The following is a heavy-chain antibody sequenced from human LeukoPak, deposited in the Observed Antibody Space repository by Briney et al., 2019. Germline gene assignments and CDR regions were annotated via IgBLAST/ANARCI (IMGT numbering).Heavy chain of an antibody. D-gene: IGHD3-22*01. CDR2: INPSGGST. J-gene: IGHJ4*02. CDR1: GYTFTSYY. CDR3: ARDSHDTSGYPGY. V-gene: IGHV1-46*01. Sequence: ASVKVSCKASGYTFTSYYMHWVRQAPGQGLEWMGIINPSGGSTSYAPKFQGRVTMTRDTSTSTVYIDLSGLRSEDTAVYYCARDSHDTSGYPGYWGQGTLVTVSS.